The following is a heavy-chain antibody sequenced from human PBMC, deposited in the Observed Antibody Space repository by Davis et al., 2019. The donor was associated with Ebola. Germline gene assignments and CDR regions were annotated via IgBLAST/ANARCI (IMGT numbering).Heavy chain of an antibody. Sequence: GESLKISCEASGFAFSSYSMNWVRQAPGKGLEWVSYISSSSSTIYYADSVKGRFTISRDNAKNSLYLQMNSLRDEDTAVYYCARDPNLRDVWGKGTTVTVSS. D-gene: IGHD1-14*01. CDR1: GFAFSSYS. CDR3: ARDPNLRDV. V-gene: IGHV3-48*02. J-gene: IGHJ6*04. CDR2: ISSSSSTI.